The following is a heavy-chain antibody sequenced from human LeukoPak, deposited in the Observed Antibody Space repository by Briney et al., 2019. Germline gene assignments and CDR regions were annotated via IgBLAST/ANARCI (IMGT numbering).Heavy chain of an antibody. CDR2: FDPENAEI. V-gene: IGHV1-24*01. CDR1: GNTLRELP. Sequence: ASEKVSCKLSGNTLRELPIQWVRQAGGKGLEWMAGFDPENAEIVYAQKFQGRVTMTEDTSTNSAYMESPSLTSDDTALYYWSSRGSDFWSGFDFWGQGTQVTVSS. CDR3: SSRGSDFWSGFDF. J-gene: IGHJ4*02. D-gene: IGHD3-3*01.